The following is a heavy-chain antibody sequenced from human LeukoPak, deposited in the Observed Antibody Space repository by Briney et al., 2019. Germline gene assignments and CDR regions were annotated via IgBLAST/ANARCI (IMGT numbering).Heavy chain of an antibody. J-gene: IGHJ4*02. CDR1: GGSMRSYY. D-gene: IGHD4-23*01. V-gene: IGHV4-59*08. CDR2: IYYSGRT. CDR3: ASTYGGYFDY. Sequence: SETLSLTCTVSGGSMRSYYWSWIRQPPGKGLEWIGYIYYSGRTNCNPSLKSRVTISVDTSKNQFSLKLSSVTAADTAVYYCASTYGGYFDYWGQGTLVTVSS.